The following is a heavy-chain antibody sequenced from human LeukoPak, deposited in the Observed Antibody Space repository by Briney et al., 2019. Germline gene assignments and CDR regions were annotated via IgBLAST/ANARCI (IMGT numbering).Heavy chain of an antibody. CDR1: GFTFSSYE. J-gene: IGHJ6*03. CDR2: VSSSGSTV. Sequence: GGSLRLSCAVSGFTFSSYEMNWVRQAPGKGLEWVSYVSSSGSTVYYADSVKGRFTISRDNAGNSLYLQMNSLRAEDTAVYYCVRVGLPGGYYYYMDVWGKGTTVTVSS. D-gene: IGHD3-16*01. V-gene: IGHV3-48*03. CDR3: VRVGLPGGYYYYMDV.